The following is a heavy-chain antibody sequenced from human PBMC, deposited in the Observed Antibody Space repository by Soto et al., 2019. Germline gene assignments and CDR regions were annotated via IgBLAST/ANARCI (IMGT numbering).Heavy chain of an antibody. CDR2: ISSDGSTT. CDR1: GFTFSTFW. V-gene: IGHV3-74*01. D-gene: IGHD2-21*02. Sequence: EVQLVESGGGLVQPGGSLRLSCAASGFTFSTFWMHWVRQTPGMGLVWVSRISSDGSTTHYADSVKGRFTISRDNAKDTLYLQMNGLRAEDTAVYYCAKDHWGLCGGDCYPIYWGQGTLVTVSS. CDR3: AKDHWGLCGGDCYPIY. J-gene: IGHJ4*02.